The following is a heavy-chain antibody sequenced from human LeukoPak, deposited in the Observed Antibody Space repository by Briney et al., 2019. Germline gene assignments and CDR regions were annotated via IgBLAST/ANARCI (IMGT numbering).Heavy chain of an antibody. J-gene: IGHJ4*02. D-gene: IGHD6-13*01. CDR1: GYTFTCYY. CDR2: INPNSGGT. CDR3: ARARYSSSWYRD. V-gene: IGHV1-2*02. Sequence: ASVKVSCKASGYTFTCYYMHWVRQAPGQGLEWMGWINPNSGGTNYAQKFQGRVTMTRDTSISTAYMELSRLRSDDTAVYYCARARYSSSWYRDWGQGTLVTVSS.